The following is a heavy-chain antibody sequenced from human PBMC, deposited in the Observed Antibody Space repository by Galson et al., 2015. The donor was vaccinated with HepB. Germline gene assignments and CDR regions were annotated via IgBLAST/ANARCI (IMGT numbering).Heavy chain of an antibody. V-gene: IGHV5-51*01. J-gene: IGHJ5*02. CDR2: IYPGDSDT. Sequence: QSGAEVKKPGESLKISCKGSGYSFTSYWIGWVRQMPGKGLEWMGIIYPGDSDTRYSPSFQGHVTISADKSISTAYLQWSSLKASDTAMYYCARRGSGSYYNVGDWFDPWGQGTLVTVSS. CDR3: ARRGSGSYYNVGDWFDP. CDR1: GYSFTSYW. D-gene: IGHD3-10*01.